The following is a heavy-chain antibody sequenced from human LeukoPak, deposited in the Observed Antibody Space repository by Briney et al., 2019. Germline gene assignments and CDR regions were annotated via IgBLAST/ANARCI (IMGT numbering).Heavy chain of an antibody. CDR3: ARGGTTVTPGLLWFDP. Sequence: SETLSLTCAVSGGSISSSNWWSWVRQPPGKGLEWIGEIYHSGSTNYNPSLKGRVTISVDTSKNQFSLKLSSVTAADTAVYYCARGGTTVTPGLLWFDPWGQGTLVTVSS. D-gene: IGHD4-17*01. J-gene: IGHJ5*02. CDR1: GGSISSSNW. CDR2: IYHSGST. V-gene: IGHV4-4*02.